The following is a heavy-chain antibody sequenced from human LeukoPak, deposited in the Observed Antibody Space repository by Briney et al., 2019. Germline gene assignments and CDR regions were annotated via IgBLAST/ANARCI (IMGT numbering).Heavy chain of an antibody. D-gene: IGHD2-2*01. J-gene: IGHJ3*02. CDR3: ARDRLSYQMTAAFDI. Sequence: PSETLSLTCTVSGGSISSYYWSWIRQPAGKGLEWIGRIYTSGSTNYNPSLKSRVTMSVDTSKNQFSLKLSSVTAADTAVYYCARDRLSYQMTAAFDIWGQGTMVTVSS. CDR1: GGSISSYY. V-gene: IGHV4-4*07. CDR2: IYTSGST.